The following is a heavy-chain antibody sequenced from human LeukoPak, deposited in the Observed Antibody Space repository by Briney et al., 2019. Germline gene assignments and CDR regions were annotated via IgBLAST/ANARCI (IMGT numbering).Heavy chain of an antibody. CDR1: GFTLSNYW. Sequence: GGSLRLSCAASGFTLSNYWMHWVRQAPGKGLVWVSRINSDGTSTRYADSVKGRFIISRDNAKNTLYLQMNSLRAEDTAVYYCARDVAAEDWFDPWGQGTLVTVSS. J-gene: IGHJ5*02. V-gene: IGHV3-74*01. D-gene: IGHD6-13*01. CDR3: ARDVAAEDWFDP. CDR2: INSDGTST.